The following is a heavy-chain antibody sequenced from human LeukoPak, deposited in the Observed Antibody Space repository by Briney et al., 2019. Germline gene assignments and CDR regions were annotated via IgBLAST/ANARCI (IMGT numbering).Heavy chain of an antibody. V-gene: IGHV4-59*01. D-gene: IGHD3-3*01. CDR1: GGSISSYY. CDR2: IYYSGST. CDR3: ARVRVVNDDDAFDI. J-gene: IGHJ3*02. Sequence: PSETLSLTCTVSGGSISSYYWSWIRQPPGKGLEWIGYIYYSGSTNYNPSLKSRVTISVDTSKNQFSLKLGSVTAADTAVYYCARVRVVNDDDAFDIWGQGTMVTVSS.